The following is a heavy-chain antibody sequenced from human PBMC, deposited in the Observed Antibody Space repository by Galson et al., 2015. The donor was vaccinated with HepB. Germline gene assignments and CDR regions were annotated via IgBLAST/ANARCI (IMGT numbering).Heavy chain of an antibody. CDR3: ARDVYSYGSSYYYYGMDV. CDR2: ISYDGSNK. D-gene: IGHD5-18*01. CDR1: GFTFSSYA. J-gene: IGHJ6*02. Sequence: SLRLSCAASGFTFSSYAMHWVRQAPGKGLEWVAVISYDGSNKYYADSVKGRFTISRDNSKNTLYLQMNSLRAEDTAVYYCARDVYSYGSSYYYYGMDVWGQGTTVTVSS. V-gene: IGHV3-30*04.